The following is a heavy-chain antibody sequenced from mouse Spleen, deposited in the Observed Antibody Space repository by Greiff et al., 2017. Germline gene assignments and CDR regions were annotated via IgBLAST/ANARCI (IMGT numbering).Heavy chain of an antibody. CDR3: ARGAEKAWFAY. J-gene: IGHJ3*01. CDR2: IDPSDSET. V-gene: IGHV1-52*01. Sequence: QVQLQQPGAELVRPGSSVKLSCKASGYTFTSYWMHWVKQRPIQGLEWIGNIDPSDSETHYNQKFKDKATLTVDKSSSTAYMQLSSLTSEDSAVYYCARGAEKAWFAYWGQGTLVTVSA. CDR1: GYTFTSYW.